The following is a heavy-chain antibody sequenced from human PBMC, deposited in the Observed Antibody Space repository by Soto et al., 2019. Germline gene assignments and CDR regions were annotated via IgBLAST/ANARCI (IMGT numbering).Heavy chain of an antibody. D-gene: IGHD2-15*01. CDR2: VYPTVTT. Sequence: ETLSLTCSVSGESVSSSDFYWPWIRQPPGKSLGGVVYVYPTVTTNDSPPLKGRVDISVDTSENQFPLKLRSVSAADAAGYFCAGVSKLAAPKDGRRASFFAMDVWGHGTTVT. V-gene: IGHV4-61*08. CDR1: GESVSSSDFY. J-gene: IGHJ6*02. CDR3: AGVSKLAAPKDGRRASFFAMDV.